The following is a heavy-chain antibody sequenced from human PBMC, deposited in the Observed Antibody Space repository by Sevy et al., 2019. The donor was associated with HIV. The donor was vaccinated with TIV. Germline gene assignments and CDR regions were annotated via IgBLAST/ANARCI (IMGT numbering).Heavy chain of an antibody. CDR3: ARVGTGYYYYYMDV. CDR2: ISAYNGNK. V-gene: IGHV1-18*01. Sequence: ASVKVSCKASGYTFTSYGISWVRQAPGQGLEWMGWISAYNGNKNYAQTLQGRVTMTTDTSTSTAYMELRSLRSDDTAVYYCARVGTGYYYYYMDVWGKGTTVTVSS. J-gene: IGHJ6*03. CDR1: GYTFTSYG.